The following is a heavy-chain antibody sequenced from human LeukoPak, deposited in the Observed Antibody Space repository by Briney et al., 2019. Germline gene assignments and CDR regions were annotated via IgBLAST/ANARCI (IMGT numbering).Heavy chain of an antibody. CDR1: GFTFSSYA. CDR2: ISGSGGST. Sequence: GGSLRLSCAASGFTFSSYAMNWVRQAPGKGLEWVSAISGSGGSTYYADSVKGRFTISRDNSKNTPYLQMNSLRAEDTAVYYCAKGGSSGYYGYYFDYWGQGTLVTVSS. J-gene: IGHJ4*02. CDR3: AKGGSSGYYGYYFDY. D-gene: IGHD3-22*01. V-gene: IGHV3-23*01.